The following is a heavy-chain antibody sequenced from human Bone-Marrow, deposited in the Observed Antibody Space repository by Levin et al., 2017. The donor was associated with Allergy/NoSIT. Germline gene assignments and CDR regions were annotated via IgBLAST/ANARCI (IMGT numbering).Heavy chain of an antibody. D-gene: IGHD3-9*01. CDR2: ISSSSSYI. CDR3: AREVYDILTGYSVHFDY. Sequence: GGSLRLSCAASGFTFSSYSMNWVRQAPGKGLEWVSSISSSSSYIYYADSVKGRFTISRDNAKNSLYLQMNSLRAEDTAVYYCAREVYDILTGYSVHFDYWGQGTLVTVSS. V-gene: IGHV3-21*01. J-gene: IGHJ4*02. CDR1: GFTFSSYS.